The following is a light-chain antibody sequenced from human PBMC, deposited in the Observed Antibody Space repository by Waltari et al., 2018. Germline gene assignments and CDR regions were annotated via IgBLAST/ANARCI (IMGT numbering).Light chain of an antibody. J-gene: IGLJ2*01. CDR3: SSYAGSNYLV. V-gene: IGLV2-8*01. CDR1: RSDIGAYNY. Sequence: QSALTQPPSASGSPGPSVTIPCTGTRSDIGAYNYVSWYQQHPGKAPKFIMFEVTKRPSGVPDRFSGSKSGITASLTISGLQPEDEADYYCSSYAGSNYLVFGGGTKLTVL. CDR2: EVT.